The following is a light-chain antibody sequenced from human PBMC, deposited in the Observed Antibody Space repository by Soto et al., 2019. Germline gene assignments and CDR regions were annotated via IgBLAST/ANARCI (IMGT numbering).Light chain of an antibody. CDR3: QQYGSSPGT. Sequence: EIVLTQSPGTLSLSPEERATLSCGASQSVSSSFLAWDQQKPGQAPRLLIYGASIRATGIPDRFSGRGSGADFTLPISRVEPEDVAVYYGQQYGSSPGTFGQGTKVDLK. CDR1: QSVSSSF. CDR2: GAS. V-gene: IGKV3-20*01. J-gene: IGKJ1*01.